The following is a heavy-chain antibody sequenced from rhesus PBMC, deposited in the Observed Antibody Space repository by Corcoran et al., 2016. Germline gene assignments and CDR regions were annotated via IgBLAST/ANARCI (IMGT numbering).Heavy chain of an antibody. CDR1: GFTFGSYA. D-gene: IGHD6-25*01. V-gene: IGHV1-198*02. CDR2: IITLVGIT. J-gene: IGHJ4*01. Sequence: QVQLVQSGAEVKKPGASVKVSCKASGFTFGSYAISWVRQAPGQGLEWMGVIITLVGITNYAEKFQGRVTITADTSTSTAYMELSSLRSEDTAVYYCARVGYSGSWNAFSFDYWGQGVLVTVSS. CDR3: ARVGYSGSWNAFSFDY.